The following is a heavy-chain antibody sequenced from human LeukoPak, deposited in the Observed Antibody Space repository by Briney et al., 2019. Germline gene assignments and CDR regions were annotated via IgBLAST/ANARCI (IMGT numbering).Heavy chain of an antibody. CDR3: ARIYYYDSSGYYYALGYFDY. CDR2: TYYRSKWYN. J-gene: IGHJ4*02. Sequence: SQTLSLTCAISGDSVSSNSAAWNWIRRSPSRGLEWLGRTYYRSKWYNDYAVSVKSRITINPDTSKNQFSLQLNSVTPEDTALYYCARIYYYDSSGYYYALGYFDYWGQGTLVTVSS. V-gene: IGHV6-1*01. D-gene: IGHD3-22*01. CDR1: GDSVSSNSAA.